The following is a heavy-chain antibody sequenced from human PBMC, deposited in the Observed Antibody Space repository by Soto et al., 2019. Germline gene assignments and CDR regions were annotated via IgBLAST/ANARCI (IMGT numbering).Heavy chain of an antibody. CDR3: ARDGSLRDYHYYGMDV. D-gene: IGHD4-17*01. V-gene: IGHV3-48*02. CDR1: GFTFSSYS. J-gene: IGHJ6*02. CDR2: ISSSSSTI. Sequence: GGSLRLSCAASGFTFSSYSMNWVRQAPGKGLEWVSYISSSSSTIYYADSVKGRFTISRDNAKNSLYLQMNSLRDEDTAVYYCARDGSLRDYHYYGMDVWGQGTTVTVSS.